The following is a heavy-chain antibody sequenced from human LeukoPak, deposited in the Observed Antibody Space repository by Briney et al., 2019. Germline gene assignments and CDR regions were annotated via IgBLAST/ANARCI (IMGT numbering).Heavy chain of an antibody. Sequence: GGSLRLSCAASGFTFNSYGMHWVRQAPGKGLEWVAFIRFDGSYKYYADSVKGRFTISRDTSKNTLYLQMNSLRPEDTAIYYCAKLFESGTYNNFFHYWGQGTLVTVFS. D-gene: IGHD3-10*01. CDR1: GFTFNSYG. V-gene: IGHV3-30*02. J-gene: IGHJ4*02. CDR2: IRFDGSYK. CDR3: AKLFESGTYNNFFHY.